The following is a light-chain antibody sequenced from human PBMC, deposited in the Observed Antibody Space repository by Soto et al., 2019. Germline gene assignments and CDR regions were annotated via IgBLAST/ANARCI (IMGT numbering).Light chain of an antibody. CDR1: QSISSY. Sequence: DIQMTHSPSSLSASVGERVTITCRASQSISSYLNWYQQKPGKAPKLLIYAASSLQSGVPSRFSGSGSGTGFTLTISSLQPEDFATYYCQQSYSTPITFGQGTRLEIK. J-gene: IGKJ5*01. V-gene: IGKV1-39*01. CDR3: QQSYSTPIT. CDR2: AAS.